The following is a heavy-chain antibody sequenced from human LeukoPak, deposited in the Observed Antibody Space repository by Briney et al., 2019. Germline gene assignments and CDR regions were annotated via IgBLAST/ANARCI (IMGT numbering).Heavy chain of an antibody. J-gene: IGHJ4*02. D-gene: IGHD6-19*01. CDR3: ARSSSGWYYFDY. CDR1: GGSISSYY. CDR2: IYYSGST. Sequence: SETLSLTCTVSGGSISSYYWSWIRQPPGKGLEWIGYIYYSGSTNYNPSLKSRVTISVDTSKNQFSLKLSSVTAADTAVYYCARSSSGWYYFDYWGQGTLVTVSS. V-gene: IGHV4-59*12.